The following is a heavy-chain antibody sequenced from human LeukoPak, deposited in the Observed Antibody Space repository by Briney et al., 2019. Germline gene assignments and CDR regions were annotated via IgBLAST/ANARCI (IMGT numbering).Heavy chain of an antibody. CDR1: GGSISSYY. CDR2: IYYSGST. J-gene: IGHJ6*03. V-gene: IGHV4-59*01. Sequence: SETLSLTCTVSGGSISSYYWSWIRQPPGKGLEWIGYIYYSGSTNYNPSLKSRVTISVDTSKNQFSLKLSSVTAADTAVYYCASVSSIAVAGTPYYYYYMDVWGKGTTVTVSS. CDR3: ASVSSIAVAGTPYYYYYMDV. D-gene: IGHD6-19*01.